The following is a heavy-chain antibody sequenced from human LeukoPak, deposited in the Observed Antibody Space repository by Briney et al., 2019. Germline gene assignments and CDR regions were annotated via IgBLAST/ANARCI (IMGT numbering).Heavy chain of an antibody. D-gene: IGHD3-22*01. CDR2: ISGSGGST. CDR3: AKDPIYYDSSGF. V-gene: IGHV3-23*01. Sequence: GGSLRLPCAASGFTFSSYATSWVRQAPGKGLEWVSAISGSGGSTYYADSVKGRFTISRDNSKNTLYLQMNSLRAEDTAVYYCAKDPIYYDSSGFWGQGTLVTVSS. CDR1: GFTFSSYA. J-gene: IGHJ4*02.